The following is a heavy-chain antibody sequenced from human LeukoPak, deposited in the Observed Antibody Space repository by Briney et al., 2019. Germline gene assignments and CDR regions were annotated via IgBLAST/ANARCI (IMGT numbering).Heavy chain of an antibody. CDR1: GGSLSAYY. CDR3: ARDVRYCTNGVCYANWFDP. D-gene: IGHD2-8*01. CDR2: INHGGST. Sequence: PSETLSLTCAVYGGSLSAYYWTWIRQPPGKGLEWIGEINHGGSTNYNPSLKSRVTISVDTSKNQFSLKLSSVTAADTAVYYCARDVRYCTNGVCYANWFDPWGQGTLVTVSS. J-gene: IGHJ5*02. V-gene: IGHV4-34*01.